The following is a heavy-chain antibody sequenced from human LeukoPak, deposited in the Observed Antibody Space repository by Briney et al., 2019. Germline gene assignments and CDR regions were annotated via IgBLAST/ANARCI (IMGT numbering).Heavy chain of an antibody. J-gene: IGHJ4*02. D-gene: IGHD6-25*01. CDR1: GGSISSSSYY. CDR2: IYYSGST. V-gene: IGHV4-39*01. Sequence: KTPETLSLTCTVSGGSISSSSYYWGWIRQPPGKGLEWIGSIYYSGSTYYNPSLKSRVTISVDTSKNQFSLKLSSVTAADTAVYYCARRVAANFDYWGQGTLVTVSS. CDR3: ARRVAANFDY.